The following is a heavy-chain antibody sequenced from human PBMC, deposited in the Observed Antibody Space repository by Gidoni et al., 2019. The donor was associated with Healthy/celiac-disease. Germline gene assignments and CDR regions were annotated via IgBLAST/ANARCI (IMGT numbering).Heavy chain of an antibody. CDR3: AIGVTMIVGAFDI. V-gene: IGHV3-33*01. Sequence: QVKLVVSGGGVVQPGRSLRLSCAASGFTFSSYVMHVVRQAPGKGLEWWAVIWYDGSNKYYADSVKGRFTISRDNSKNTLYLQMNSLRAEDTAVYYCAIGVTMIVGAFDIWGQGTMVTVSS. CDR1: GFTFSSYV. D-gene: IGHD3-22*01. J-gene: IGHJ3*02. CDR2: IWYDGSNK.